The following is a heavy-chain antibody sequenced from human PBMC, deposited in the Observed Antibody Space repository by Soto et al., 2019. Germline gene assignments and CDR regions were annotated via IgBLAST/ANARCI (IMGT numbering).Heavy chain of an antibody. CDR1: GGSVSGVDYF. CDR3: AREERKGIISWFDP. Sequence: SETLSLTCTVSGGSVSGVDYFWSWIRQSPGTGLEWIGYIYYTGITHLNPSLKSRLTMAVDTSKNEFSLKLTSVSAADTAVYFCAREERKGIISWFDPWGQGTPVTVSS. CDR2: IYYTGIT. V-gene: IGHV4-30-4*01. J-gene: IGHJ5*02. D-gene: IGHD2-21*01.